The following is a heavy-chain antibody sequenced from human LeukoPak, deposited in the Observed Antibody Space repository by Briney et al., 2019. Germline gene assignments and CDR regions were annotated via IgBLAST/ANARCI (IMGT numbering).Heavy chain of an antibody. CDR2: INQSGST. Sequence: SETLSLTCAVYGGSFSGYHWSWIRQPPGKGLEWIGEINQSGSTNYNPSLKSRVTISVDTSKNQFSLKLSSVIAADTAVYYCVSLGSGSYSRKNWYFDLWGRGTLVTVSS. D-gene: IGHD3-10*01. CDR1: GGSFSGYH. CDR3: VSLGSGSYSRKNWYFDL. V-gene: IGHV4-34*01. J-gene: IGHJ2*01.